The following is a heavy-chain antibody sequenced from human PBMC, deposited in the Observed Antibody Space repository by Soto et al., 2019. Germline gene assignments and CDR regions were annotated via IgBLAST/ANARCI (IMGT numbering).Heavy chain of an antibody. CDR2: VSADGYTT. CDR3: AREASVPSFGEFWFFDL. D-gene: IGHD3-10*01. CDR1: GFTFSNHG. J-gene: IGHJ2*01. V-gene: IGHV3-23*01. Sequence: EVQLLESGGGLAQPGGSLRLSCAASGFTFSNHGMTWVRQAPGKGLEWVSSVSADGYTTYYADSVRGRLTISRDNSGDTVYGRMNNLRAEDTALYYCAREASVPSFGEFWFFDLWGRGTQVTVSS.